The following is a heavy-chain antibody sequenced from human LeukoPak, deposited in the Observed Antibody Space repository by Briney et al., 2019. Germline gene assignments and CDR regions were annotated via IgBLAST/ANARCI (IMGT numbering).Heavy chain of an antibody. V-gene: IGHV1-2*02. CDR3: ARDQSYSSGWYIDY. CDR2: INPHSGGA. Sequence: ASVKLSCKASGYTFTNYYIHWVRQAPGQGLEWMGWINPHSGGANYAQKFQGRVTMTRDTSVSTAYMELNKMQADDTAVYYCARDQSYSSGWYIDYWGQGTLVTVSS. D-gene: IGHD6-19*01. J-gene: IGHJ4*02. CDR1: GYTFTNYY.